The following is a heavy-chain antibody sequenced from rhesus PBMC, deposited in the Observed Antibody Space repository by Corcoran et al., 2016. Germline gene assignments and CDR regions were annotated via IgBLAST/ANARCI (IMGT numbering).Heavy chain of an antibody. CDR1: GGSISSNY. V-gene: IGHV4-173*01. CDR3: AREGTGGYSSWTSYWYFDI. CDR2: ISGGGWST. D-gene: IGHD6-13*01. J-gene: IGHJ2*01. Sequence: QLQLQESGPGLVKPSETLSLTCAVSGGSISSNYWSWIRQPPGKGLEWIGRISGGGWSTDNNPSLKSRVTISTDTSKNQFALKLSSVTAADTAVYYCAREGTGGYSSWTSYWYFDIWGPGTPITISS.